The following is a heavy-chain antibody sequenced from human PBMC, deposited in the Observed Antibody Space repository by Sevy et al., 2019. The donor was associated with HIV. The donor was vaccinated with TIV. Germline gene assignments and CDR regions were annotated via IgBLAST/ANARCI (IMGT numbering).Heavy chain of an antibody. Sequence: GGSLRLSCAASGFTFSSYWMSWVRQAPGKGLEWVANIKQDGSEKYYVDSVKGRFTISRDNAKNSLYLQMNSLRAEDTAVYYWASSYDSGGYYYSDAFDIWGQGTMVTVSS. J-gene: IGHJ3*02. CDR3: ASSYDSGGYYYSDAFDI. V-gene: IGHV3-7*01. CDR2: IKQDGSEK. D-gene: IGHD3-22*01. CDR1: GFTFSSYW.